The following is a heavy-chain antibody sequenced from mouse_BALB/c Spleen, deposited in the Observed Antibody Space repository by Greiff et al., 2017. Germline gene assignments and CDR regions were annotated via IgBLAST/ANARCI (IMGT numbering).Heavy chain of an antibody. J-gene: IGHJ2*01. V-gene: IGHV1S22*01. CDR1: GYTFTSYW. CDR3: TRSYYRYDRGYYFDH. CDR2: IYPGSGST. D-gene: IGHD2-14*01. Sequence: LQQPGSELVRPGASVKLSCKASGYTFTSYWMHWVKQRPGQGLEWIGNIYPGSGSTNYDEKFKSKATLTVDTSSSTAYMQLSSLTSEDSAVYYCTRSYYRYDRGYYFDHWGQGTTLTVSS.